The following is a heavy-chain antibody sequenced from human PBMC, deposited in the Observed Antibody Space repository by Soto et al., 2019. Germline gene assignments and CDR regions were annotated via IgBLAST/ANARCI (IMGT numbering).Heavy chain of an antibody. J-gene: IGHJ2*01. V-gene: IGHV1-2*06. D-gene: IGHD3-16*01. CDR1: GYPLTHSY. CDR2: INPHTGDT. CDR3: AREGGETPGARREWHLDP. Sequence: QVQLVQPGAEVEKPGASVTVSCKPAGYPLTHSYIHWVRQAPGQGLEWIARINPHTGDTNTPLKFHGRLNMTRDTTINTGLMGLTKLRSDHTAVYHCAREGGETPGARREWHLDPRGGGDLYSVSS.